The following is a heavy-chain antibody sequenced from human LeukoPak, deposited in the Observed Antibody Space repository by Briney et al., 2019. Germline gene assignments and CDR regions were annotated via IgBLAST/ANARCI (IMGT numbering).Heavy chain of an antibody. CDR3: ASAPYYDFLTGYF. Sequence: GGSLKISCKGSGYSFTTYWIGWVRQMPGKGLEWMGIIYPGDSDTRYSPSFQGQVTISADKSISTAYLQWSSLKASDTAMYYCASAPYYDFLTGYFWGQGTLVTVSS. CDR1: GYSFTTYW. J-gene: IGHJ4*02. D-gene: IGHD3-9*01. V-gene: IGHV5-51*01. CDR2: IYPGDSDT.